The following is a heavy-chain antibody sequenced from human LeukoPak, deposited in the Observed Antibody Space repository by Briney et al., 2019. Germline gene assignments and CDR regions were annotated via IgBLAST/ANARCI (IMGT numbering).Heavy chain of an antibody. CDR2: INHSGST. Sequence: PPGTLSLTCTVSGGSISSNNYYWSWIRQPPGKGLEWIGEINHSGSTNYNPSLKSRVTISVDTSKNQFSLKLSSVTAADTAVYYCARGPHTMTTVGRSEGTITYYFDYWGQGTLVTVSS. CDR3: ARGPHTMTTVGRSEGTITYYFDY. V-gene: IGHV4-39*07. CDR1: GGSISSNNYY. D-gene: IGHD4-23*01. J-gene: IGHJ4*02.